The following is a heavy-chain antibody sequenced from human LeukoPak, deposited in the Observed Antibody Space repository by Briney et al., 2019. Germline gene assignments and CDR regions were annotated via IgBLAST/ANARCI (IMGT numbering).Heavy chain of an antibody. V-gene: IGHV3-72*01. D-gene: IGHD2-2*01. CDR1: GFTLSDHY. J-gene: IGHJ4*02. CDR2: IRNKANSYAT. CDR3: ARSYCSSTNCYGLDYFDY. Sequence: GGSLRLSCATSGFTLSDHYIDWVRQAPGRGLEWVGRIRNKANSYATEYAASVKGRFTISRDDSQNSLYLQMNSLKTEDTAVYYCARSYCSSTNCYGLDYFDYWGQGTLVTVSS.